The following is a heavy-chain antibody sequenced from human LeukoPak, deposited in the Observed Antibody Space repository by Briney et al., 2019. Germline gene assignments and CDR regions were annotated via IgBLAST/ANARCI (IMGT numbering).Heavy chain of an antibody. CDR1: GFTFSSYG. CDR2: ISIDGSNT. V-gene: IGHV3-30*18. Sequence: GSLRLSCASSGFTFSSYGIHWVRQATGKGMEWVAVISIDGSNTYYANSVKGRFTISRDTSKNTLYLQIDSLRSEDRAVYYCSKEEYTTSSAYLNYWGQGTQVTVSS. J-gene: IGHJ4*02. D-gene: IGHD6-6*01. CDR3: SKEEYTTSSAYLNY.